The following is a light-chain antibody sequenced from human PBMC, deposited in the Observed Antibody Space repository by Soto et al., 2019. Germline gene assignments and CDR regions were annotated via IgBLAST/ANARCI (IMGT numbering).Light chain of an antibody. CDR2: AAS. CDR1: QSISSTF. V-gene: IGKV3-20*01. J-gene: IGKJ4*01. CDR3: QQYATSPLT. Sequence: EIVLTQSPGTLSLSPGESATLSCRASQSISSTFVAWYQQKPGQAPRLLIYAASSRETGIPARFSGSGSGTDYTLTISRLEPEDFALYYCQQYATSPLTFGGGTKVDIK.